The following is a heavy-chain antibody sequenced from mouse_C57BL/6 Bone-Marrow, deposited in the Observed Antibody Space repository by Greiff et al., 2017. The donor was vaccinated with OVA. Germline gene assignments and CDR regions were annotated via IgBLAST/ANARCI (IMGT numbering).Heavy chain of an antibody. CDR2: IYPRDGST. J-gene: IGHJ4*01. D-gene: IGHD1-1*01. V-gene: IGHV1-85*01. CDR1: GYTFTSYD. CDR3: ARRDYYGSSKAMDY. Sequence: QVHVKQSGPELVKPGASVKLSCKASGYTFTSYDINWVKQRPGQGLEWIGWIYPRDGSTKYNEKFKGKATLTVDTSSSTAYMELHSLTSEDSAVYFCARRDYYGSSKAMDYWGQGTSVTVSS.